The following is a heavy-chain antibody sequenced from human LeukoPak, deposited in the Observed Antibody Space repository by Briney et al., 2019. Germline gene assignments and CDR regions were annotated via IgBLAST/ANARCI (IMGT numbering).Heavy chain of an antibody. Sequence: SETLSLTCTVSGGSISNYYWSWIRQPPGKGLEWIGYIYSSGNTNYNPSLKSRVTISVDTSKNQFSLKLTSVTAADTAVSYCARGGGGLGFTTGWYFDCWGQGTLVTVSS. CDR1: GGSISNYY. D-gene: IGHD6-19*01. J-gene: IGHJ4*02. CDR2: IYSSGNT. CDR3: ARGGGGLGFTTGWYFDC. V-gene: IGHV4-59*01.